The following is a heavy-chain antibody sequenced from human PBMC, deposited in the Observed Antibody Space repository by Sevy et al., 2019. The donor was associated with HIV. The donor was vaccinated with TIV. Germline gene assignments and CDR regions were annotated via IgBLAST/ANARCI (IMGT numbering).Heavy chain of an antibody. Sequence: SETLSLTCTVSGGSISSGDYYWSWIRQPPGKGLEWIGYIYYSGSTYYNPSLKSRVTISVDTSKNQFSLKLSSVTAADTAVYYCARASDYGGENWFDPWGQGTLVTVSS. CDR3: ARASDYGGENWFDP. V-gene: IGHV4-30-4*01. D-gene: IGHD4-17*01. CDR1: GGSISSGDYY. CDR2: IYYSGST. J-gene: IGHJ5*02.